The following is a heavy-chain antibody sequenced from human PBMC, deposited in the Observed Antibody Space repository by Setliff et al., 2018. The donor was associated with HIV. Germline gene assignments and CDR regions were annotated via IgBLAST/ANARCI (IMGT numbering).Heavy chain of an antibody. D-gene: IGHD3-9*01. Sequence: ASVKVSCKASGYTFTSYYLHWVRQAPGQGLEWMGLINPSGGSTTYAQKFLGRVTLTRDTSTSTVNMELSSLRSEDTAVYYCATEGGRYYDLLTGYYPWGDYFDSWGQGTLVTVSS. CDR3: ATEGGRYYDLLTGYYPWGDYFDS. CDR1: GYTFTSYY. V-gene: IGHV1-46*01. CDR2: INPSGGST. J-gene: IGHJ4*02.